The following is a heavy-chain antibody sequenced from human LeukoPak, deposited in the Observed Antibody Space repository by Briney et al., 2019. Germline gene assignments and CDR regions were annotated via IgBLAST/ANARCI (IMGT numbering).Heavy chain of an antibody. Sequence: SVKVSCKASGGTFSSYAISWVRQAPGRGLEWMGRIIPIFGTANYAQKFQGRVTITTDESTSTAYMELSSLRSEDTAVYYCARDQGYSSGWSLGYWGQGTLVTVSS. CDR2: IIPIFGTA. CDR3: ARDQGYSSGWSLGY. D-gene: IGHD6-19*01. V-gene: IGHV1-69*05. CDR1: GGTFSSYA. J-gene: IGHJ4*02.